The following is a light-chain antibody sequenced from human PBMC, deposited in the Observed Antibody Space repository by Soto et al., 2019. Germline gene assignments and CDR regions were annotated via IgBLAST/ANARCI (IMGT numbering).Light chain of an antibody. V-gene: IGKV3-20*01. Sequence: EIVLTQSPGTLSLSPGERATLSCRASQSVSSSYFAWYQQKPGQPPRLLIYGASSRATGIPDRFSGSGSGVDVTLTISRLEPEDFAVYYCQQYGTSPWTFGQGTKVEIK. CDR1: QSVSSSY. CDR2: GAS. J-gene: IGKJ1*01. CDR3: QQYGTSPWT.